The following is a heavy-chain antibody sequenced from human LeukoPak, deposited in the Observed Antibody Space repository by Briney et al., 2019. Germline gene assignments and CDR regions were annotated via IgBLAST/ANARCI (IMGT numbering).Heavy chain of an antibody. D-gene: IGHD3-22*01. CDR3: AREGWLLRDDAFDI. CDR1: GFNFSNYA. CDR2: ISYDGSNK. V-gene: IGHV3-30*04. Sequence: GRSLRLSCAASGFNFSNYAMHWVRQAPGKGLEWVAVISYDGSNKYYADSVKGRFTTSRDNSKNTLYLQMSSLRAEDTAVYYCAREGWLLRDDAFDIWGQGTMVTVSS. J-gene: IGHJ3*02.